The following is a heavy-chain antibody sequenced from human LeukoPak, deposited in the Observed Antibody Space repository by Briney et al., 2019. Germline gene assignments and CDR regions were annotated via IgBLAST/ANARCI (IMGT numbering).Heavy chain of an antibody. J-gene: IGHJ4*02. Sequence: GGSLRLSCAASGFTFSSYEINWVRQAPGKGLEWISYISSGGSIFYNADSVMGRFTISRDNAKNSLYLQMNSLRAEDTAVYYCAREEAYCSGTSCFRFFDYWRQGTLVSVSS. CDR1: GFTFSSYE. CDR3: AREEAYCSGTSCFRFFDY. V-gene: IGHV3-48*03. CDR2: ISSGGSIF. D-gene: IGHD2-15*01.